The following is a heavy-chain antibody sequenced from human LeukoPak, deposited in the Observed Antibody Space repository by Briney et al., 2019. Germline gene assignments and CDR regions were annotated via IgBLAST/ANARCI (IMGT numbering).Heavy chain of an antibody. D-gene: IGHD1-7*01. CDR1: GYAISSGYY. J-gene: IGHJ4*02. CDR3: ARGTPRLCPDY. V-gene: IGHV4-38-2*01. CDR2: FYPGGST. Sequence: SETLSLTCAVSGYAISSGYYWGWIRQPPGKGLEWIGRFYPGGSTYYNPSLKSRVTMSVDTSKNQFSLNLSSVTAADTAVYYCARGTPRLCPDYWGQGTLVIVSS.